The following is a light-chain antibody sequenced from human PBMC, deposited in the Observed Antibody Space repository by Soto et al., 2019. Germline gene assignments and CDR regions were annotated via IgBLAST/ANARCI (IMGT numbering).Light chain of an antibody. CDR3: QSYDSSNHYV. CDR2: EVS. V-gene: IGLV2-14*01. J-gene: IGLJ1*01. Sequence: QSALTQPASVSGSPGQSITISCTGTSSDVGGYNYVSWYQQHPGKAPKLMIYEVSNRPSGVSNRFSGSKSGNTASLTISGLQAEDEADYYCQSYDSSNHYVFGTGTKLTVL. CDR1: SSDVGGYNY.